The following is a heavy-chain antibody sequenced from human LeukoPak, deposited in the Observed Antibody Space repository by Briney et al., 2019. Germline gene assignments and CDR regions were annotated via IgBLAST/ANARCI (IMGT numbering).Heavy chain of an antibody. J-gene: IGHJ4*02. CDR1: GGSISSYY. Sequence: SETLSLTCTVSGGSISSYYWSWIQQPPGKGLEWIGYIYYSGSTNYNPSLKSRVTISVDTSKNQFSLKLSSVTAADTAVYYCASFCYDSSGYHSRYFDYWGQGTLVTVSS. CDR2: IYYSGST. CDR3: ASFCYDSSGYHSRYFDY. V-gene: IGHV4-59*01. D-gene: IGHD3-22*01.